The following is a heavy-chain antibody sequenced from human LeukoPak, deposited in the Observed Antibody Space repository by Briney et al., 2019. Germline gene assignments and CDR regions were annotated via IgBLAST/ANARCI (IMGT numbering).Heavy chain of an antibody. Sequence: PGGSLRLSCAASGFTFSSYSMNWVRQAPGKGLEWVSSISSSSSYIYYADSVKGRFTISRDNAKNSLYLQMNSLRAEDTAVYYCAGSLQVGPSYYYYYYMDVWGKGTTVTVSS. J-gene: IGHJ6*03. V-gene: IGHV3-21*01. CDR3: AGSLQVGPSYYYYYYMDV. CDR2: ISSSSSYI. CDR1: GFTFSSYS. D-gene: IGHD1-26*01.